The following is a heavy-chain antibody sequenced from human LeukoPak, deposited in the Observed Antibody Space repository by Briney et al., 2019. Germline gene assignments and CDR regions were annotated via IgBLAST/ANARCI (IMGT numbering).Heavy chain of an antibody. CDR1: GFTFSTYN. Sequence: PGGSLRLSCAASGFTFSTYNMLWVRQTPGKGLEWLFYINSGGSAVHYADSVKDRFTFSRDNAKNSLYLQMNSLRVEDTSIYYCARVGSRGDWFDYWGQGTRVTVSS. CDR2: INSGGSAV. CDR3: ARVGSRGDWFDY. D-gene: IGHD1-26*01. V-gene: IGHV3-48*01. J-gene: IGHJ5*01.